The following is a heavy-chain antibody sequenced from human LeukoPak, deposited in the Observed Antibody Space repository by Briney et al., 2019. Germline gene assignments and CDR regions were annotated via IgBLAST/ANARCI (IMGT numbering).Heavy chain of an antibody. CDR3: ARSTGYSYGFGYFDY. CDR1: GGSISSYY. CDR2: IYNSGTT. Sequence: PSETLSLTCTVSGGSISSYYWSWIRQPPGKGLEWIGYIYNSGTTNYDPSLQSRVTMSVDMSKNQFSLKLSSVTAADTAVYYCARSTGYSYGFGYFDYWGQGTLVTASS. J-gene: IGHJ4*02. D-gene: IGHD5-18*01. V-gene: IGHV4-59*01.